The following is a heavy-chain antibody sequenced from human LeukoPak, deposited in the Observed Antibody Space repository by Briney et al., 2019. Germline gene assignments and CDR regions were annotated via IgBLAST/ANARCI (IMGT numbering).Heavy chain of an antibody. Sequence: GGSLRLSCAASGFTFSNAWMSWVRQAPGKGLEWVGRIKSKTDGGTTDYAAPVKGRFTISRDDSKNTLYLQMNSLKTEVTAVYYCTTDKLFDSSGYYYLSGYFDYWGQGTLVTVSS. D-gene: IGHD3-22*01. CDR1: GFTFSNAW. J-gene: IGHJ4*02. CDR3: TTDKLFDSSGYYYLSGYFDY. CDR2: IKSKTDGGTT. V-gene: IGHV3-15*01.